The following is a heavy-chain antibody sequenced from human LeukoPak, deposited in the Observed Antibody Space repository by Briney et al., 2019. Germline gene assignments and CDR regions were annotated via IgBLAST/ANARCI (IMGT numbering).Heavy chain of an antibody. D-gene: IGHD6-19*01. J-gene: IGHJ6*03. CDR1: GYTLTELS. Sequence: GASVKVSCKVSGYTLTELSMHWVRQAPGKGLEWMGGFDPEDGETIYAQKFQGRVTMTEDTSTDTAYMELSSLRSEDTAVYYCAIDSRGWWDGEPYYYMDVWGKGTTVTVSS. V-gene: IGHV1-24*01. CDR3: AIDSRGWWDGEPYYYMDV. CDR2: FDPEDGET.